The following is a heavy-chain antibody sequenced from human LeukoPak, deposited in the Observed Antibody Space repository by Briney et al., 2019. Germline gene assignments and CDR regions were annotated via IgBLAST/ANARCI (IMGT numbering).Heavy chain of an antibody. CDR3: AKDFGGSYDYFDY. V-gene: IGHV3-23*01. D-gene: IGHD1-26*01. J-gene: IGHJ4*02. CDR1: GFTFSNYI. Sequence: PGGSLRLSCAASGFTFSNYIMSWVRQAPGKGLEWVSTISASGGGTYYADSVKGRFTISRDNSKNTLYLQMNSLRAENTAVYYCAKDFGGSYDYFDYWGQGTLVTVSS. CDR2: ISASGGGT.